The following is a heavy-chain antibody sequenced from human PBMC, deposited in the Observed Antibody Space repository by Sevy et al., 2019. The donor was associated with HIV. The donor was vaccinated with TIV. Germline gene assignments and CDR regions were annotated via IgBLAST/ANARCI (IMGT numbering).Heavy chain of an antibody. J-gene: IGHJ6*02. D-gene: IGHD4-17*01. V-gene: IGHV1-18*04. Sequence: ASVMVSCKASGYSFNTYGISWVRQAPGHGLEWMGWISAYNGKTVYAQNVQGRVTMTKDTSTSTAYMELSSLRSDDTAVYYCARDYGDVYYGMDVWGQGTTVTVSS. CDR1: GYSFNTYG. CDR3: ARDYGDVYYGMDV. CDR2: ISAYNGKT.